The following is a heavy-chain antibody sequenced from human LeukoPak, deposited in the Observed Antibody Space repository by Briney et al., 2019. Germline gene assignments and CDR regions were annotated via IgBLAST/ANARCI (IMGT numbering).Heavy chain of an antibody. Sequence: TGGSLRLSCAASGFTFSSYVMHWVRQAPGKGLEWVAIISYDGSNEYYADSVKGRFTISRDNSKNTLYLQMNSLRAADTAVYFCARGTYYSDSSGYSYYSYYYMDVWGKGTTVTISS. V-gene: IGHV3-30*04. J-gene: IGHJ6*03. D-gene: IGHD3-22*01. CDR3: ARGTYYSDSSGYSYYSYYYMDV. CDR1: GFTFSSYV. CDR2: ISYDGSNE.